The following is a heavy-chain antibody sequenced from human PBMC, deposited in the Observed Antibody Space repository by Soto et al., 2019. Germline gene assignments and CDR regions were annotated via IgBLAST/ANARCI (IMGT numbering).Heavy chain of an antibody. Sequence: SETLSLTCTVSGGSISSGDYYWSWIRQPPGKGLEWIGYIYYSGSTYYNPSLKSRVTISVDTPKNQFSLKLSSVTAADTAVYYCARIDSSGYYYLDAFDIWGQGTMVTVSS. J-gene: IGHJ3*02. D-gene: IGHD3-22*01. CDR2: IYYSGST. CDR1: GGSISSGDYY. CDR3: ARIDSSGYYYLDAFDI. V-gene: IGHV4-30-4*01.